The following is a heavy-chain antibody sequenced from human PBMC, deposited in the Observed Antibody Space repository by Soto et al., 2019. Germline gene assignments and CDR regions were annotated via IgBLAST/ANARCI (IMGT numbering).Heavy chain of an antibody. J-gene: IGHJ6*02. CDR1: GGTFSSYA. V-gene: IGHV1-69*01. Sequence: QVQLVQSGAEVKKPGSSVKVSCKASGGTFSSYAISWVRQAPGQGLEWMGGIIPIFGTANYAQKFQGRVTITADESTSTADMELSSLRSEDTAVYYCARDLAVAGHDYYYGMDVWGQGTTVTVSS. CDR2: IIPIFGTA. D-gene: IGHD6-19*01. CDR3: ARDLAVAGHDYYYGMDV.